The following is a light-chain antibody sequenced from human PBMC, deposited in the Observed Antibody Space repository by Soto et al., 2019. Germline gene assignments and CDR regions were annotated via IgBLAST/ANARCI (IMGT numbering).Light chain of an antibody. CDR1: KNDVGFYDF. Sequence: QSVLTQPPSASGSPGQSVTISCTGTKNDVGFYDFVSWYQHHPGKVPRLIIYEVVQRPSGVPDRFSGSKSGTSASLAITGLQAEDEADYYCQSYDSSLSGWVFGGGTKLTVL. CDR3: QSYDSSLSGWV. V-gene: IGLV2-8*01. J-gene: IGLJ3*02. CDR2: EVV.